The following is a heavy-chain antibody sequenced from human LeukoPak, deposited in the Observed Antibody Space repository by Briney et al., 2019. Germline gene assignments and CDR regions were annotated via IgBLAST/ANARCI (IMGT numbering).Heavy chain of an antibody. D-gene: IGHD6-13*01. V-gene: IGHV3-23*01. CDR1: GFTFSNYA. J-gene: IGHJ5*02. CDR2: ISGSGGTT. Sequence: GGSLRLSCVASGFTFSNYAMSWVRQAPGKGLEWVSAISGSGGTTYCADSVKGRFTISRDNSKNTLYLQMNSLRAEDTAVYYCAKSWYSSSWYLRGNWFDPWGQGTLVTVSS. CDR3: AKSWYSSSWYLRGNWFDP.